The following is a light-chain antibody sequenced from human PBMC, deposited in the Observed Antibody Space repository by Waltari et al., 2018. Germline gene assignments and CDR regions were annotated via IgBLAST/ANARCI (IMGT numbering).Light chain of an antibody. J-gene: IGKJ2*01. CDR3: LQYNSVPYT. V-gene: IGKV1-5*03. Sequence: DIQMTQSPSSLSASVGDTVTITCRASQSFRSWLAWYQQKPGKSPKLLIYKVSSLQTGVPSMFSGSESGTDFTLTINNLQPEDFATYHCLQYNSVPYTFGQGT. CDR2: KVS. CDR1: QSFRSW.